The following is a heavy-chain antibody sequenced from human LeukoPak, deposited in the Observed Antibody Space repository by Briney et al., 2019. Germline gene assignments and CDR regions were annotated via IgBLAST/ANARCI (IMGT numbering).Heavy chain of an antibody. V-gene: IGHV1-69*01. CDR2: IIPIFGTA. CDR3: ARDGIVVVPAAMFY. J-gene: IGHJ4*02. Sequence: GSSVKVSCKASGGTFSSYAISWVRQAPGQELEWMVGIIPIFGTANYAQKFQGRVTITADESTSTAYMELSSLRSEDTAVYYCARDGIVVVPAAMFYWGQGTLVTVSS. CDR1: GGTFSSYA. D-gene: IGHD2-2*01.